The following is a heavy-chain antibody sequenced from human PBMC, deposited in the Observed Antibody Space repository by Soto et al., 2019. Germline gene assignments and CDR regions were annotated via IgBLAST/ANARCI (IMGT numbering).Heavy chain of an antibody. CDR3: AREAGYSSGWYRPNYFDY. J-gene: IGHJ4*02. CDR1: GGSITSYY. Sequence: SETLSLTCTVSGGSITSYYWSWLRQPTGKGLEWIGYIYFSGSANYNPSLKSRVTISVDTSKNQFSLKLGSVTAADTAVYYCAREAGYSSGWYRPNYFDYWGQGTLVTVS. D-gene: IGHD6-19*01. V-gene: IGHV4-59*12. CDR2: IYFSGSA.